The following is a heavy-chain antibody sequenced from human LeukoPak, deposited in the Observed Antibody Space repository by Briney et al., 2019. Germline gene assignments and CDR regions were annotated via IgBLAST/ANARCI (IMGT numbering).Heavy chain of an antibody. CDR2: ISSRSSPI. V-gene: IGHV3-11*04. Sequence: GGSLRLSCAASGFTFSDYYMSWIRQAPGKGLEWISYISSRSSPIYYADSVKGRFTISRDNAKNSLYLQMNSLRAEDTAIYYCVRAVPAAILGAFDIWGQGTMVTVSS. CDR3: VRAVPAAILGAFDI. J-gene: IGHJ3*02. CDR1: GFTFSDYY. D-gene: IGHD2-2*02.